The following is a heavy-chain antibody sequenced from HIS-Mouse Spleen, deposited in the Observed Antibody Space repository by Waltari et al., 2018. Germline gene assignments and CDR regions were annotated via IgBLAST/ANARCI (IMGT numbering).Heavy chain of an antibody. CDR3: ARGKGSSSWYYFDY. J-gene: IGHJ4*02. D-gene: IGHD6-13*01. Sequence: QVQLQQWGAGLLKPSETLSLTCAVYGGSFSGYYWSWIRQPPGKGLEWMGEINHSGSTNYNPSLKIRVTISVDTSKNQFSLKLSSVTAADTAVYYCARGKGSSSWYYFDYWGQGTLVTVSS. CDR1: GGSFSGYY. CDR2: INHSGST. V-gene: IGHV4-34*01.